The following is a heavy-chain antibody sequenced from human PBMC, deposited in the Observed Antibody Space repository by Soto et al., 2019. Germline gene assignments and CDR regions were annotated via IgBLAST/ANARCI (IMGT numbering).Heavy chain of an antibody. D-gene: IGHD2-21*02. J-gene: IGHJ2*01. CDR2: IYHSGST. Sequence: QVQLQESGPGLVKPSGTLSLTCAVSGGSISSSNWWSWVRQPPGKGLEWIGEIYHSGSTNYNPYLKSRVTISVDKSTNQFSPKLSSVTAADTAVYYCARGGNCGGDCYSYWYFDLWGRGTLVTVSS. V-gene: IGHV4-4*02. CDR1: GGSISSSNW. CDR3: ARGGNCGGDCYSYWYFDL.